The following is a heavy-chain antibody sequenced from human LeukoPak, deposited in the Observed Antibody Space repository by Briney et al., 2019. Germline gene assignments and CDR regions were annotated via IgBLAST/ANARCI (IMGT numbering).Heavy chain of an antibody. CDR1: GFTFSSYW. J-gene: IGHJ4*02. CDR2: IKQDGSEK. CDR3: ARESSGYYSDY. Sequence: GGSLRLSCAASGFTFSSYWMSWVRQAPGKGLEWVANIKQDGSEKYYVGSVKGRFTISRDNAKNSLYLQMNSLRAEDTAVYYCARESSGYYSDYWGQGTLVTVSS. V-gene: IGHV3-7*01. D-gene: IGHD3-22*01.